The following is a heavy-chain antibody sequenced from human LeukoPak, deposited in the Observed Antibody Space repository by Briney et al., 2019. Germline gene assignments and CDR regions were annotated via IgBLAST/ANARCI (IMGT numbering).Heavy chain of an antibody. D-gene: IGHD6-13*01. CDR2: INHSGST. J-gene: IGHJ4*02. CDR1: GGSFSGYY. CDR3: ARLPRGAAAGRNTVY. V-gene: IGHV4-34*01. Sequence: SETLSLTCAVYGGSFSGYYWSWIRQPPGKGLEWIGEINHSGSTNYNLSLKSRVTISVDTSKNQFSLKLSSVTAADTAVYYCARLPRGAAAGRNTVYWGQGTLVTVSS.